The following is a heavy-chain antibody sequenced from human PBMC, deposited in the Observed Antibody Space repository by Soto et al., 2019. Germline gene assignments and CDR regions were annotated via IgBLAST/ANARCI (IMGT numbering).Heavy chain of an antibody. CDR3: ARGGVFFFAAPTNPFDY. CDR1: GYTFTSYD. D-gene: IGHD3-10*01. CDR2: MNPNSGNT. Sequence: QVQLVQSGAEVKKPGASVKVSCKASGYTFTSYDINWVRQATGQGLEWMGWMNPNSGNTGYAQKLQGRVTMTRNTSISTAYMELSSLRSEDTAVYYCARGGVFFFAAPTNPFDYWGQGTLVTVSS. J-gene: IGHJ4*02. V-gene: IGHV1-8*01.